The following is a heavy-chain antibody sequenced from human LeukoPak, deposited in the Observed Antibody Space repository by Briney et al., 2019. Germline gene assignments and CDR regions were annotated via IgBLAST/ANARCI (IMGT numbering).Heavy chain of an antibody. D-gene: IGHD2-2*01. J-gene: IGHJ4*02. Sequence: PSETLSLTCTVSGGSISSGSYYWSWIRQPAGKGLEWLGRIYTSGSTNYNPSLKSRVTISVDTSKNQFSLKLSSVTAADTAVYYCARERTYCSSTSCFDGFDYWGQGTLVTVSS. CDR1: GGSISSGSYY. CDR2: IYTSGST. V-gene: IGHV4-61*02. CDR3: ARERTYCSSTSCFDGFDY.